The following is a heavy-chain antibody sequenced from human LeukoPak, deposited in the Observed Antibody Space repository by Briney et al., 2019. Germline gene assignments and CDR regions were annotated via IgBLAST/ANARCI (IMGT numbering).Heavy chain of an antibody. CDR3: ARYMYYYDSSGYFHFDY. J-gene: IGHJ4*02. D-gene: IGHD3-22*01. CDR1: GYSFTSYW. Sequence: GESLKISCTGSGYSFTSYWIGWVRQMPGNGLEWMGIIYPGDSDTRYSPSFQGQVTISADKSISTAYLQWSSLKASDTAMYYCARYMYYYDSSGYFHFDYWGQGTLVTVSS. CDR2: IYPGDSDT. V-gene: IGHV5-51*01.